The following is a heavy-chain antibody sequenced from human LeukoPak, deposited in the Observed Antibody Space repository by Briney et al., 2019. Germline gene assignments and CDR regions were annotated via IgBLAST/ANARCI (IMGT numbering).Heavy chain of an antibody. CDR3: ARDDYGDYGGAFDI. V-gene: IGHV3-30-3*01. CDR2: ISYDGSNK. CDR1: GFTLSTYA. D-gene: IGHD4-17*01. Sequence: PGGSLRLSCAASGFTLSTYAMDWVRQAPGKGLEWVAVISYDGSNKYYADSVKGRFTVSRDNSKNTLYLQMNSLRAEDTAVYYCARDDYGDYGGAFDIWGQGTMVTVSS. J-gene: IGHJ3*02.